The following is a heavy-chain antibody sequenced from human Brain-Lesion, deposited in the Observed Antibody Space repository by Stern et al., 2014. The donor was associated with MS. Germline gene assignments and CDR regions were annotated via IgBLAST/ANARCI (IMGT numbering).Heavy chain of an antibody. D-gene: IGHD3-10*01. CDR1: GFTFSNYW. Sequence: EVQLGESGGGLVQPGGSLRLSCAASGFTFSNYWMHWVRQAPGKGLVWVSRVNNDGRRTSYADSVKCRFTMSRDNAKNTLYLQMNSLRVEDTAIYYCARGERWFDSWGQGTLVTVSS. CDR3: ARGERWFDS. J-gene: IGHJ5*01. V-gene: IGHV3-74*02. CDR2: VNNDGRRT.